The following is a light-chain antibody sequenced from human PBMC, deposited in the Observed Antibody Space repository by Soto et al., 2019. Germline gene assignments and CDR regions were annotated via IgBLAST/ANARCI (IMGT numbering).Light chain of an antibody. CDR2: AAS. CDR3: QKYNSAPT. CDR1: QGISNS. V-gene: IGKV1-27*01. J-gene: IGKJ5*01. Sequence: DIQMTQSPSSLSASVGDRVTLACRASQGISNSLAWYQQMPGKVPKLLIYAASTLQSGVPSRFSGSGSGTEFTLTISSLRPEDSATYYCQKYNSAPTFGQGTRLEIK.